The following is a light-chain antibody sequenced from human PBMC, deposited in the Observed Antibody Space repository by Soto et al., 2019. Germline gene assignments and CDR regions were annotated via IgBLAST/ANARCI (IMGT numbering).Light chain of an antibody. V-gene: IGKV3-15*01. CDR3: QQYNNWPHMA. J-gene: IGKJ1*01. CDR2: GAS. Sequence: EIVMTQSPATLSVSPGERATLSCRASQSVSSNLAWYQQKPGQAPRLLIYGASTRATGIPARFSGSGSGTEFTLTISSLQSEDFAVYYCQQYNNWPHMAFGQGTRWKSN. CDR1: QSVSSN.